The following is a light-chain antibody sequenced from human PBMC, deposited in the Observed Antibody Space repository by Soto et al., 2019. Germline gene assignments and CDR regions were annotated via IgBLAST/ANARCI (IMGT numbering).Light chain of an antibody. V-gene: IGLV2-11*01. CDR2: DVS. J-gene: IGLJ3*02. Sequence: QSVLTQPRSVSGSPGQSVTISCTGTSSDVGDYNYVSWYQQYPGKAPKLVIYDVSKRPSGVPDRFSGSKSGNTASLTISGLQAYDEADYYCCSFAGSYTVWVFGGGTKLTVL. CDR3: CSFAGSYTVWV. CDR1: SSDVGDYNY.